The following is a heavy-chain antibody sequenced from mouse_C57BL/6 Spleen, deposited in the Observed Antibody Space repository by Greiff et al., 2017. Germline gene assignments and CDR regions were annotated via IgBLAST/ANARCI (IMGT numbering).Heavy chain of an antibody. CDR1: GYTFTSYW. CDR2: IYPGSGST. J-gene: IGHJ1*03. Sequence: QVQLQQPGAELVKPGASVKMSCKASGYTFTSYWITWVKQRPGQGLEWIGDIYPGSGSTNYNEKFKGKATLTVDTSSSTAYMQLSSLTSEDSAVYYGALKIYYDGSCDWYFDVWGTGTTVTVSS. CDR3: ALKIYYDGSCDWYFDV. D-gene: IGHD1-1*01. V-gene: IGHV1-55*01.